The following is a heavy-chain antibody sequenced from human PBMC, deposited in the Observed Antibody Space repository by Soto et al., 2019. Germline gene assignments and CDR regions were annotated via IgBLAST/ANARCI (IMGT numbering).Heavy chain of an antibody. V-gene: IGHV3-66*01. CDR1: GFTVSSNY. J-gene: IGHJ4*02. CDR3: AREMLGYDSSGYRTPFGY. D-gene: IGHD3-22*01. Sequence: EVQLVESGGGLVQPGGSLRLSCVASGFTVSSNYMNWVRQAPGKRLEWVSVMYPGGTTYYADSVKGRFTISRDNSKNTLYLQMNSLRAEDTAVYYCAREMLGYDSSGYRTPFGYWGQGTLVTVSS. CDR2: MYPGGTT.